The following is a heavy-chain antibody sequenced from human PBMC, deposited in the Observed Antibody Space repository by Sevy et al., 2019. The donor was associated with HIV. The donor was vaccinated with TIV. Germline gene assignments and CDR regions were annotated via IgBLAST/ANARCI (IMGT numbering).Heavy chain of an antibody. Sequence: SQTLSLTCAISGDSVSNNIAAWNWIRQSPSRGLEWLGRTYYKSEWYFDYAVSVKGRIVISPDTSKYQFSLQLNSVNPDDTAVYYCARDQNWGYDSWGQGTLVTVSS. D-gene: IGHD7-27*01. CDR2: TYYKSEWYF. V-gene: IGHV6-1*01. J-gene: IGHJ4*02. CDR1: GDSVSNNIAA. CDR3: ARDQNWGYDS.